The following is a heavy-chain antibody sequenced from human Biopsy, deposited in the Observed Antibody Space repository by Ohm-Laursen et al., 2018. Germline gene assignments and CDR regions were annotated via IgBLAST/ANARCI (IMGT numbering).Heavy chain of an antibody. CDR1: GFGFSVCS. D-gene: IGHD2-15*01. V-gene: IGHV3-21*01. Sequence: SRRLSCTSTGFGFSVCSMSCYCHSLGQRPGWVSDVITNIYDIYYADSVKARFTISRNNAKNSLYLQMNSLRAEDTAVYYCARTYPPPGRRLVVVAGDFDCWGQGTRVTVSS. CDR2: VITNIYDI. CDR3: ARTYPPPGRRLVVVAGDFDC. J-gene: IGHJ4*02.